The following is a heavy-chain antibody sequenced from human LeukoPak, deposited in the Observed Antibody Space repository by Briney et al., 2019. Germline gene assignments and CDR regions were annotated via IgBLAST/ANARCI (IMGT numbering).Heavy chain of an antibody. V-gene: IGHV1-69*04. J-gene: IGHJ5*02. Sequence: ASVKVSCKASEGTFNSYAISWMRQAPGQGLEWMGRIIPKLNIVNNVQKFQDRVTITADKSTSTAYMELSSLKSEDTAVYYCARGGLGSGADWFDPWGQGTQVTVSS. CDR1: EGTFNSYA. CDR2: IIPKLNIV. D-gene: IGHD2-15*01. CDR3: ARGGLGSGADWFDP.